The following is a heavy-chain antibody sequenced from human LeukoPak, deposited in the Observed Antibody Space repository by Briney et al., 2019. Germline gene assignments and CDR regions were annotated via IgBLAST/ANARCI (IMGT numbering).Heavy chain of an antibody. J-gene: IGHJ4*02. CDR1: GYTFTGYY. V-gene: IGHV1-2*02. CDR2: INPNSGGT. D-gene: IGHD6-6*01. Sequence: ASEKVSCKASGYTFTGYYMHWVRQAPGQGLEWMGWINPNSGGTNYAQKFQGRVTMTRDTSISTAYMELSRLRSDDTAVYYCARASIAARLVYYFDYWGQGTLVTVSS. CDR3: ARASIAARLVYYFDY.